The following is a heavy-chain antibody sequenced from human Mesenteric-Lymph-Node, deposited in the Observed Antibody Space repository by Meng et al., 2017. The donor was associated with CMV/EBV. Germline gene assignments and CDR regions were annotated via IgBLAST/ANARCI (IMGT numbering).Heavy chain of an antibody. D-gene: IGHD2-15*01. CDR3: ASSESLRADLYYFDY. CDR1: GGTFSSYA. Sequence: ASGGTFSSYAISWVRQAPGQGLEWMGGIIPIFGTANYAQKFQGRVTITADESTSTAYMELSSLRSEDTAVYYCASSESLRADLYYFDYWGQGTLVPSPQ. V-gene: IGHV1-69*01. J-gene: IGHJ4*02. CDR2: IIPIFGTA.